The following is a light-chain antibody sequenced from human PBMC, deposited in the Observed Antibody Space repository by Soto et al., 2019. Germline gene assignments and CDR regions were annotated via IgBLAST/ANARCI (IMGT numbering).Light chain of an antibody. J-gene: IGLJ3*02. Sequence: QSVLTQPASVSGSAGQSITISCSGTMRDVGAYNLVSWYQQHPGTAPKLIIYEVRNRPSGISSRFSGSRSGNTASLTISGLQTEEEGDHYCSAYTASSTLVFGGGTKVTVL. V-gene: IGLV2-14*01. CDR3: SAYTASSTLV. CDR1: MRDVGAYNL. CDR2: EVR.